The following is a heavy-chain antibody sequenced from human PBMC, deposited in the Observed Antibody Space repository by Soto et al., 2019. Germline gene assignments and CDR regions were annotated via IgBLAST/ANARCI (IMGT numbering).Heavy chain of an antibody. CDR3: AKELVNSGWTYFDY. D-gene: IGHD6-19*01. CDR1: GFTFNTYA. Sequence: PRGSLRLSCAASGFTFNTYAMSWVRQAPGKGLEWVSAISDSGGRTYYADSVKGRFTISRDNSKNTLYLQINSLRAEDTAVYFCAKELVNSGWTYFDYWGQGPLVTVSS. J-gene: IGHJ4*02. CDR2: ISDSGGRT. V-gene: IGHV3-23*01.